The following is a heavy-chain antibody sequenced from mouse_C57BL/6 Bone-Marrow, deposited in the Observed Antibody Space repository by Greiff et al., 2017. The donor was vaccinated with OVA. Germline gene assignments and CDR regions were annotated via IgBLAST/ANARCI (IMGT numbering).Heavy chain of an antibody. CDR3: AREDYYSNYPFAY. CDR2: IDPSDSYT. CDR1: GYTFTSYW. Sequence: QVQLQQPGAELVKPGASVKLSCKASGYTFTSYWMQWVKQRPGPDLEWIGEIDPSDSYTNSNHKFKGKATLTVDTSSSTAYMQLSSLTSEDSAVYYCAREDYYSNYPFAYWGQGTLVTVSA. J-gene: IGHJ3*01. D-gene: IGHD2-5*01. V-gene: IGHV1-50*01.